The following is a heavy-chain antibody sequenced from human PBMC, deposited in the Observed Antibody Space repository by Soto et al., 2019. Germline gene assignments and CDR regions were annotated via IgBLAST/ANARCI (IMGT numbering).Heavy chain of an antibody. V-gene: IGHV1-18*01. D-gene: IGHD2-2*01. CDR2: ISLYSDGT. CDR3: ARVVPGAEAWFGP. CDR1: GYTFSNYG. J-gene: IGHJ5*02. Sequence: XSVKVSCETSGYTFSNYGITWVREAPGQPLEWLGWISLYSDGTNYAQKFQGRVSTTTDTSTTTAYMELRSLRPDDTAVYYCARVVPGAEAWFGPWGQGTLVTVSS.